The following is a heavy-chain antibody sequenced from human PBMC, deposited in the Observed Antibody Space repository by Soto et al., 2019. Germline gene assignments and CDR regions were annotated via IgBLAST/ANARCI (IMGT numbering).Heavy chain of an antibody. CDR3: ARGTGDGYYPRFDF. Sequence: RASVKVSCKGSGYPFSNYYIHWVRQAPGQGLEWIGIINPSGGGTSYAQNFQGRVTMTRDTSTSTVYMELSSLRSEDTAVYHCARGTGDGYYPRFDFWGQGTLVTVSS. CDR2: INPSGGGT. J-gene: IGHJ4*02. V-gene: IGHV1-46*01. CDR1: GYPFSNYY. D-gene: IGHD3-22*01.